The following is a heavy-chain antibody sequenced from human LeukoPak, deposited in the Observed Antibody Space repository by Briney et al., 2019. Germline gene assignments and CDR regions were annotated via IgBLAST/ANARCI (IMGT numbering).Heavy chain of an antibody. CDR2: IYYSGST. CDR1: GGSISSSSYY. CDR3: ARDSTVVKPFDY. D-gene: IGHD3-22*01. Sequence: SETLSLTCTVSGGSISSSSYYWGWIRQPPGKGLEWIGYIYYSGSTNYNPSLKSRVTISVDTSKNQFSLKLSSVTAADTAVYYCARDSTVVKPFDYWGQGTLVTVSS. J-gene: IGHJ4*02. V-gene: IGHV4-61*01.